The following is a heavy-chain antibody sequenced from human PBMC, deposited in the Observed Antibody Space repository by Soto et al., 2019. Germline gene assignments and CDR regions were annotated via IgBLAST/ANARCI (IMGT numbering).Heavy chain of an antibody. D-gene: IGHD6-6*01. CDR3: ASPYSSSFYYYGLDV. V-gene: IGHV1-69*12. CDR2: IIPIFGTA. J-gene: IGHJ6*02. CDR1: GGTFSSYA. Sequence: QVQLVQSGAEVKKPGSSVKVSCKASGGTFSSYAISWVRQAPGQGLEWMGGIIPIFGTANYAQKFQGRVTSTADESTRTAHMELGSLRSEDTAVYYCASPYSSSFYYYGLDVWGQGTTVTVSS.